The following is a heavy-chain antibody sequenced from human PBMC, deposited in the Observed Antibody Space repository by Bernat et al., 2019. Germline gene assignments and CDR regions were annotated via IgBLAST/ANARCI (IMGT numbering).Heavy chain of an antibody. Sequence: QVQLVQSGAEVKKPGASVKVSCKASGYTFTSYDINWVRQATGQGLEWMGWMNPNSGNTGYAQKFQGRVTTTRNTSISTAYMELSSLRSEDTAVYYCARGRVSVRPPKYSSSWYGLVYWGQGTLVTVSS. CDR3: ARGRVSVRPPKYSSSWYGLVY. D-gene: IGHD6-13*01. V-gene: IGHV1-8*01. CDR2: MNPNSGNT. J-gene: IGHJ4*02. CDR1: GYTFTSYD.